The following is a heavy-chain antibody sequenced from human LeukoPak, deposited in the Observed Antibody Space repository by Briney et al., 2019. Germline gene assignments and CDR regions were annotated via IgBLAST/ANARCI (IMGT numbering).Heavy chain of an antibody. CDR3: AGTYYDSSGYIFDY. CDR1: GYSISSGYY. V-gene: IGHV4-38-2*01. Sequence: SSETLSLTRAVSGYSISSGYYWGWIRQPPGKGLEWIGSIYHSGSTYYNPSLKSRVTISVDTSKNQFSLKLSSVTAADTAVYYCAGTYYDSSGYIFDYWGQGTLVTVSS. CDR2: IYHSGST. J-gene: IGHJ4*02. D-gene: IGHD3-22*01.